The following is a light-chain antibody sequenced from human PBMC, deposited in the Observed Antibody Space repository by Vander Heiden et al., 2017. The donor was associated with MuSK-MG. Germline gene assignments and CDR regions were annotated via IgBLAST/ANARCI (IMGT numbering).Light chain of an antibody. CDR1: PGISNY. CDR2: AAS. Sequence: IQLTQFPSFLSASVGARVTITCRASPGISNYFAWYQQKPGKAPERLIHAASTLQSGVPSRFSGRGSGSEFTLTITSLRPEDCATYYCQQLNSYPLTFGGGTKVEIK. V-gene: IGKV1-9*01. J-gene: IGKJ4*01. CDR3: QQLNSYPLT.